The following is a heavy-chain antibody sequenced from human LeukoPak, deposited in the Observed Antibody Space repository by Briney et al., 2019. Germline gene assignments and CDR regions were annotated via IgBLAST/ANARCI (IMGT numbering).Heavy chain of an antibody. CDR3: ARADCSSSTCYLRRSWFDP. D-gene: IGHD2-2*01. CDR1: GFTLSNYD. J-gene: IGHJ5*02. CDR2: ISTSSRYI. Sequence: GGSLRLSCAASGFTLSNYDMNWVRQTPGKGLEWVSSISTSSRYIYYKDSVRGRFTISRDDAKNSLYLEMNSLRAEDTAVYYCARADCSSSTCYLRRSWFDPWGQGTLVTVSS. V-gene: IGHV3-21*01.